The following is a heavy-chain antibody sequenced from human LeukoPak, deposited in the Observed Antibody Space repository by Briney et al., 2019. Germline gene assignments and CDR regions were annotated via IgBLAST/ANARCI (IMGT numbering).Heavy chain of an antibody. J-gene: IGHJ4*02. CDR2: IYSAGNT. Sequence: GGSLRLSCAASGFTVNSDFMSWVRQAPGKGLEWISVIYSAGNTYYADSVKDRFTISRGNSKNTVYLQMNSLRAEDTAVYYCARDVNYDHHYWGQGTLVTVSS. CDR1: GFTVNSDF. CDR3: ARDVNYDHHY. D-gene: IGHD1-7*01. V-gene: IGHV3-66*01.